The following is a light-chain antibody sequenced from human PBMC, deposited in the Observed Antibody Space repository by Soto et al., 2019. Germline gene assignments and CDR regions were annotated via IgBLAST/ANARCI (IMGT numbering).Light chain of an antibody. CDR1: QSINIW. Sequence: IQMTKSPSTLSASLGERVTITCRARQSINIWLAWYQQKPGKAPKLLIYDASILESGVPSRFSGSGSGTEFTLTISSLQPDDFATYYCQQYNSYRTFGQGAKVDI. CDR3: QQYNSYRT. CDR2: DAS. V-gene: IGKV1-5*01. J-gene: IGKJ1*01.